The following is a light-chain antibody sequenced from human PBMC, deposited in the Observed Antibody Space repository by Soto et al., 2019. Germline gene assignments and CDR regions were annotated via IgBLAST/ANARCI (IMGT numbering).Light chain of an antibody. CDR1: QDVYTF. V-gene: IGKV1-27*01. CDR2: DAS. Sequence: VQMTQSPSSLSASVGDRVTITCRASQDVYTFLAWYRQRPGRAPELLIYDASTLQAGVPSRFSGDGFGTHFILTISSLQPEDVATYYCQQYNSYWTFGQGTKVEIK. J-gene: IGKJ1*01. CDR3: QQYNSYWT.